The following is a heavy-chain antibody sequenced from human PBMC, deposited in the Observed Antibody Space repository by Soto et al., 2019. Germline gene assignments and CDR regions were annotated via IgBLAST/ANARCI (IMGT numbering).Heavy chain of an antibody. CDR1: GGSISSYY. CDR3: ARHVTDYYYYMDV. V-gene: IGHV4-59*08. J-gene: IGHJ6*03. D-gene: IGHD2-21*02. CDR2: IYYSGST. Sequence: SETLSLTCTVSGGSISSYYWSWIRQPPGKGLEWIGYIYYSGSTNYNPSLKSRVTISVDTSKNQFSLKLSSVTAADTAVYYCARHVTDYYYYMDVWGKGTTVNVSS.